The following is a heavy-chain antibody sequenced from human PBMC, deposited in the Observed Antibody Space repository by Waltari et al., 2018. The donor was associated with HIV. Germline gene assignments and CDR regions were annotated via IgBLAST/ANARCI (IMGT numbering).Heavy chain of an antibody. CDR2: ISSNYI. V-gene: IGHV3-21*02. D-gene: IGHD3-22*01. CDR3: AGGQVIVGGWRHYFGMEV. CDR1: GFGFDTHT. J-gene: IGHJ6*02. Sequence: EVQLVESGGGLVNPGGSLRLSCAASGFGFDTHTMNWVRQAPGKGLEWVASISSNYIFHAGSLKGRFTIARDNAKNSLYLEMKSLRAEDTAVYYCAGGQVIVGGWRHYFGMEVWGQGTTVTVS.